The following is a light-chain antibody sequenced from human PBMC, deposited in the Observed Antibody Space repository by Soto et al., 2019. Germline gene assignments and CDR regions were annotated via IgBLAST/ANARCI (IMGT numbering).Light chain of an antibody. Sequence: EVGLTQSACTLSLSTGERATLSCRASQGFSSSYLAWYGQNPGQAPRILXXCAXSRATDIPERFSGSGSGTDFTLNITRMDPADFEGYYCQHYGRSPPWTFGQGTKVDIK. CDR1: QGFSSSY. CDR2: CAX. CDR3: QHYGRSPPWT. J-gene: IGKJ1*01. V-gene: IGKV3-20*01.